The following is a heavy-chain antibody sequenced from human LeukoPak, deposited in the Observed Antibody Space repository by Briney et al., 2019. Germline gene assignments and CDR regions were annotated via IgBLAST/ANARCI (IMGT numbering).Heavy chain of an antibody. CDR1: GFTFSSYA. CDR2: ISSSSSYI. D-gene: IGHD3-9*01. V-gene: IGHV3-21*01. Sequence: GGSLRLSCAASGFTFSSYAMSWVRQAPGKGLEWVSSISSSSSYIYYADSVKGRFTISRDNAKNSLYLQMNSLRAEDTAVYYCARDQNDILTGYGMDVWGQGTTVTVSS. J-gene: IGHJ6*02. CDR3: ARDQNDILTGYGMDV.